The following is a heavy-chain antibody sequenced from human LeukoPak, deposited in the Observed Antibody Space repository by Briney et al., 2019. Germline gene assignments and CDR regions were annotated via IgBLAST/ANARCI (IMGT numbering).Heavy chain of an antibody. D-gene: IGHD3-9*01. CDR2: ISSSSSYI. CDR1: GFTFSSYS. Sequence: GGSLRLSCAASGFTFSSYSMSWVRQAPGKGLEWVSSISSSSSYIYYADSVRGRFTISRDNTKNSLYLQMNSLRAEDTAVYYGASHGGDILSEIECWGQGALVTVSS. V-gene: IGHV3-21*03. J-gene: IGHJ4*02. CDR3: ASHGGDILSEIEC.